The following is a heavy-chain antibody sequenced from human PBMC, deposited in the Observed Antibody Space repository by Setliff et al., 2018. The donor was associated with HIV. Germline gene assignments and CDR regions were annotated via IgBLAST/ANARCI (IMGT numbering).Heavy chain of an antibody. J-gene: IGHJ3*02. CDR1: GDSFTSSY. CDR2: IYYSGST. V-gene: IGHV4-59*01. Sequence: PSETLSLTCTVSGDSFTSSYWSWIRQPPGKGLEWIGYIYYSGSTNYNPSLKSRVTMSVDTSKTQFSLKLSSVTAADTAVYYCARANSIKGYSYGPDAFDIWGQGTMVTVSS. CDR3: ARANSIKGYSYGPDAFDI. D-gene: IGHD5-18*01.